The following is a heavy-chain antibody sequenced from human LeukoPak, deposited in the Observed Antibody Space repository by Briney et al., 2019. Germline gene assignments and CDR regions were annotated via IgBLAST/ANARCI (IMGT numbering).Heavy chain of an antibody. CDR3: ARDGTYYYGSGSYYGY. D-gene: IGHD3-10*01. CDR1: GYTFTSYC. V-gene: IGHV1-46*01. CDR2: INPSGGST. J-gene: IGHJ4*02. Sequence: ASVKVSCKASGYTFTSYCMHWVRQAPGQGLEWMGIINPSGGSTSYAQKFQGRVTMTRDTSTSTVYMELSSLRSEDTAVYYCARDGTYYYGSGSYYGYWGQGTLVTVSS.